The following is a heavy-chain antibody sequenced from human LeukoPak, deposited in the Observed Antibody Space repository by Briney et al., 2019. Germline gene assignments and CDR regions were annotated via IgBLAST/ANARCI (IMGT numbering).Heavy chain of an antibody. CDR1: GGSFSGYY. Sequence: SETLSLTCAVYGGSFSGYYWSWIRQPPGKGLEWIGEINHSGSTNYNPSLKSRVTISVDTSKNQFSLKLSSVTAADTAVYYCARGIPGIPEIYYDSSGYLDYWGQGTLVTVSS. V-gene: IGHV4-34*01. CDR3: ARGIPGIPEIYYDSSGYLDY. D-gene: IGHD3-22*01. CDR2: INHSGST. J-gene: IGHJ4*02.